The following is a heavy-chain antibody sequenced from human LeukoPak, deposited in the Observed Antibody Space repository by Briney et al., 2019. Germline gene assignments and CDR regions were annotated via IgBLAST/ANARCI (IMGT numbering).Heavy chain of an antibody. CDR3: AKGVTDYYGSGSYYKAIDY. J-gene: IGHJ4*02. Sequence: GGSLRLSCAASGFTFSSYGMHWVRQAPGKGLEWVAVISYDGSNKYYADSVKGRFTISRDNSKNTLYLQMNSLRAEDTAVYYCAKGVTDYYGSGSYYKAIDYWGQGTLVTVSS. CDR2: ISYDGSNK. D-gene: IGHD3-10*01. V-gene: IGHV3-30*18. CDR1: GFTFSSYG.